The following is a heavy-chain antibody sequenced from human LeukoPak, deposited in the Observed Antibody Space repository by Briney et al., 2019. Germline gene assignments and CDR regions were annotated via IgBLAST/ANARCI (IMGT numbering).Heavy chain of an antibody. CDR3: AREDGAASNFDY. D-gene: IGHD4-17*01. CDR2: ISSSSSYI. J-gene: IGHJ4*02. V-gene: IGHV3-21*04. Sequence: GGSLRLSCAASGFTFSSYSMNWVRQAPGKGLEWVSSISSSSSYIYYADSVKGRFTISRDNAKKSLYLQMNSLRVEDTALYYCAREDGAASNFDYWGQGTLVTVSS. CDR1: GFTFSSYS.